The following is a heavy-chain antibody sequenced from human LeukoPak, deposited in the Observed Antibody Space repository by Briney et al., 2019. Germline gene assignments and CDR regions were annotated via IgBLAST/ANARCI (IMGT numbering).Heavy chain of an antibody. D-gene: IGHD6-19*01. J-gene: IGHJ4*02. CDR1: GYTFTSYD. V-gene: IGHV1-8*01. Sequence: ASVKVSCKASGYTFTSYDINWVRPATGQGLEWMGWMNPNSGNTGYAQKFQGRVTMTRNTSISTAYMELSSLRSEDTAVYYCARGQFIAVAASDYWGQGTLVTVSS. CDR2: MNPNSGNT. CDR3: ARGQFIAVAASDY.